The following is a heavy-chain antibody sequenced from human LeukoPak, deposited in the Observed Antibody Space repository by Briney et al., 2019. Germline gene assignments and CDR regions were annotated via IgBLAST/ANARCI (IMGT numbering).Heavy chain of an antibody. D-gene: IGHD3-10*01. CDR1: GFTFTNAW. V-gene: IGHV3-15*01. J-gene: IGHJ4*02. CDR2: IKSKTDGETT. Sequence: GGSLRLSCVDSGFTFTNAWMSWVRQAPGKGLEWIGRIKSKTDGETTNYAEPVRGRFTISRDDSKSAVYLQMNSLKIEDTAVYYCTTDLGAYYHGSQRLIPIDYWGQGTLVTVSS. CDR3: TTDLGAYYHGSQRLIPIDY.